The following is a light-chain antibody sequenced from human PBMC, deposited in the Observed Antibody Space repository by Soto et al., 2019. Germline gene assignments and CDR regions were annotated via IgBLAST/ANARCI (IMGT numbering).Light chain of an antibody. Sequence: QSVLTQPPSVSAAPGQTVTISCSGSSSNIENNYVSWYQQLPGTAPKLLIYENDKRPSGIPDRFSGSKSGTSATLGITGVQTGDEADYYCGTWGSSLNGGVFGGGTKLTVL. CDR2: END. V-gene: IGLV1-51*02. CDR3: GTWGSSLNGGV. CDR1: SSNIENNY. J-gene: IGLJ3*02.